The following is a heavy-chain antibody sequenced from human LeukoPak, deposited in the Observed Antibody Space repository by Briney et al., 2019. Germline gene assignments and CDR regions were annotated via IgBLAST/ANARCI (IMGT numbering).Heavy chain of an antibody. D-gene: IGHD3-22*01. Sequence: PGGSLRLSCAASGFTFSSYGMHWVRQAPGKGLEWVAFIRYDGSNTYYADSVKGRFTISRDNSKNALYMQMNSLRAEDTAVYYCAKDYTASSDYYDSVAYYYFFDYWGQGTLVTVSS. J-gene: IGHJ4*02. CDR2: IRYDGSNT. CDR1: GFTFSSYG. V-gene: IGHV3-30*02. CDR3: AKDYTASSDYYDSVAYYYFFDY.